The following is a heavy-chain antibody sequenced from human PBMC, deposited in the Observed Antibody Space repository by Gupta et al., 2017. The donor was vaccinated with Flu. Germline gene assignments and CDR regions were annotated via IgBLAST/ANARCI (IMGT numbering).Heavy chain of an antibody. CDR1: GFTFTPYA. CDR3: AKDLRYCNGDSCYSDYYFDF. J-gene: IGHJ4*02. Sequence: EVQLLESGGGLEQPGGSLRLSCAASGFTFTPYAMRWVRQAPGKGLEWVSTIGASGASTYYADSVKGRFTISRDNSKNMVYLQMNSLRAEDTAVYYCAKDLRYCNGDSCYSDYYFDFWGRGTLVTVSS. D-gene: IGHD2-15*01. V-gene: IGHV3-23*01. CDR2: IGASGAST.